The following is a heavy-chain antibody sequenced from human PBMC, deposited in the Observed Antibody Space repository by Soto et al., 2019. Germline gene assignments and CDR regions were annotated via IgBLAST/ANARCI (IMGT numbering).Heavy chain of an antibody. CDR2: TYYRSKWYN. D-gene: IGHD6-13*01. CDR1: GDSVSSNSAA. V-gene: IGHV6-1*01. Sequence: SQTLSLTCAISGDSVSSNSAAWNWIRQSPSRGLEWLGRTYYRSKWYNDYAVSVKSRITINPDTSKNQFSLQLNSVTPEDTAVYYCERGKLGIAAAGSWFDPWGQGTLVTVSS. CDR3: ERGKLGIAAAGSWFDP. J-gene: IGHJ5*02.